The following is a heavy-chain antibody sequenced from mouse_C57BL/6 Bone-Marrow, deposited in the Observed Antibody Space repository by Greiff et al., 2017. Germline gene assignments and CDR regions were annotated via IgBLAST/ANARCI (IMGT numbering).Heavy chain of an antibody. CDR3: TIYYGSSAWFAY. CDR2: IYPGNSDT. D-gene: IGHD1-1*01. CDR1: GYTFTSYW. V-gene: IGHV1-5*01. Sequence: VQLKESGTVLARPGASVKMSCKTSGYTFTSYWMHWVKQRPGQGLEWIGAIYPGNSDTSYNQKFKGKAKLTAVTSASTAYMELSSLTNEDAAVYYCTIYYGSSAWFAYWGQGTLVTVSA. J-gene: IGHJ3*01.